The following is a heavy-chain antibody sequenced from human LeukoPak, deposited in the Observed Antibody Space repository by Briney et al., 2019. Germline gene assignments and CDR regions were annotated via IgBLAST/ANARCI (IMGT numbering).Heavy chain of an antibody. D-gene: IGHD6-6*01. CDR2: IIPIFGTA. V-gene: IGHV1-69*06. Sequence: GASVKVSCKASGGTFSSYAISWVRQAPGQGLEWMGGIIPIFGTANYAQKFQGRVTITADKSTSTAYMELSSLRSEDTAVYYCARSGASSSSYYCYYMDVWGKGTTVTVSS. J-gene: IGHJ6*03. CDR1: GGTFSSYA. CDR3: ARSGASSSSYYCYYMDV.